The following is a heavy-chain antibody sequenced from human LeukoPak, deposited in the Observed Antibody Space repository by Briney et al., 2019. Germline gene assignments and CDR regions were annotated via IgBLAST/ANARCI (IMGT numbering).Heavy chain of an antibody. CDR1: GFTFSRFA. J-gene: IGHJ4*02. V-gene: IGHV3-23*01. CDR3: AKRKLVLYYFDY. Sequence: GGSLRLFCAASGFTFSRFAMSWVRQAPGKGLEWVSAISGSGGSTYYADSMKGRFTISRDNSKNTLYLQMNSLRAEDTAVYYCAKRKLVLYYFDYWSQGTLVTVSS. CDR2: ISGSGGST. D-gene: IGHD4/OR15-4a*01.